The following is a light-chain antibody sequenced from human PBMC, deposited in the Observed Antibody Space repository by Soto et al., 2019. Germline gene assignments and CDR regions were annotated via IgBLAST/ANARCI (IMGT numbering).Light chain of an antibody. Sequence: IQLTQSPSSLSASVGDRVTITCRASQGISSYLAWYQQKSGKAPKLLLYAASTWKSGDQSRFSGSRSGKEFTLTISSLQPEDFATYYCQQLNSYPIFTFGPGTKVDIK. CDR1: QGISSY. J-gene: IGKJ3*01. V-gene: IGKV1-9*01. CDR2: AAS. CDR3: QQLNSYPIFT.